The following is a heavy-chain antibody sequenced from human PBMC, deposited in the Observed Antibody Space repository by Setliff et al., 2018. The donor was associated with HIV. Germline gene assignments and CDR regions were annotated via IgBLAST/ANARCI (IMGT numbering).Heavy chain of an antibody. CDR1: GYTFNNYG. Sequence: ASVKVSCKASGYTFNNYGISWVRQAPGQGLEWMGWINTHSGYTNYAQNVQGRVTVTMDTSTSTAYMELRSLKSDDTAVYYCARGKTWLRFLDYWGQGTPVTVS. J-gene: IGHJ4*02. CDR3: ARGKTWLRFLDY. V-gene: IGHV1-18*01. D-gene: IGHD5-12*01. CDR2: INTHSGYT.